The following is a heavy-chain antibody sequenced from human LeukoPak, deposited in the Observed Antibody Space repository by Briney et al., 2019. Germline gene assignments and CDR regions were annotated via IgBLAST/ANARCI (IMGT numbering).Heavy chain of an antibody. CDR3: ARAYGSGSYAVWFDP. Sequence: SETLSLTCTVSGGSISSYYWSWIRQPPGKGLEWIGYIYTSGSTNYNPSLKSRVTISVDTSKNQFSLKLSSVTAADTAVYYCARAYGSGSYAVWFDPWGQGTLVTVSS. D-gene: IGHD3-10*01. V-gene: IGHV4-4*09. J-gene: IGHJ5*02. CDR1: GGSISSYY. CDR2: IYTSGST.